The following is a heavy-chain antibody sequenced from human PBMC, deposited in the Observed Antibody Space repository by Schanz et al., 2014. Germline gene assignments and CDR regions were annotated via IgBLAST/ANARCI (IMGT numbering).Heavy chain of an antibody. V-gene: IGHV1-69*02. CDR3: ARGRGFYDY. Sequence: QVQLVQSEAEVKKPGSSVKVSCKASGGTFSSFGINWVRQAPGQGLEWMGRIIPSLGLAKYEQKFQDKVTITADTSTNTAYMELSSLTSEDTAVHYCARGRGFYDYWGQGTLVTVSS. J-gene: IGHJ4*02. CDR2: IIPSLGLA. D-gene: IGHD3-10*01. CDR1: GGTFSSFG.